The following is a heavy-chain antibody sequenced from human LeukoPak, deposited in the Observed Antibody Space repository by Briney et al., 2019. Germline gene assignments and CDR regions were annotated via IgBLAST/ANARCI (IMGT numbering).Heavy chain of an antibody. CDR2: INPKSGFT. Sequence: ASVKVSCKASGYSFTNYDINWVRQAPGQGLEWMGYINPKSGFTLYAPKFQGRVTLTRDPSITTASLNLSRLTSHDTAIYYCARDNKREQWLASGADYWGQGSLVTVSS. J-gene: IGHJ4*02. CDR3: ARDNKREQWLASGADY. D-gene: IGHD6-19*01. V-gene: IGHV1-2*02. CDR1: GYSFTNYD.